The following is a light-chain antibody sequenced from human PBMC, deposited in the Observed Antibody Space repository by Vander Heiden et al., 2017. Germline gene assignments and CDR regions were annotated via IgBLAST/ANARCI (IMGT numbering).Light chain of an antibody. Sequence: DIQMTQSPSTLSASVGDRVTITFRASQSIGGWLAWYQQKPGKAPKVLIYKASFLESGVPSRFSGSGSGTEFTLTISSLQPDDFATYYCQQYNTHYTFGQGTKLEIK. CDR1: QSIGGW. CDR3: QQYNTHYT. CDR2: KAS. J-gene: IGKJ2*01. V-gene: IGKV1-5*03.